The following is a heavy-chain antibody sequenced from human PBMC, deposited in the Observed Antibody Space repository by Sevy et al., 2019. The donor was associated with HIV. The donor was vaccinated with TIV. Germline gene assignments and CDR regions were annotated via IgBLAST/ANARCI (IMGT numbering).Heavy chain of an antibody. CDR2: ITPNSGGT. V-gene: IGHV1-2*06. D-gene: IGHD3-22*01. CDR1: GYTFTGYS. J-gene: IGHJ4*01. CDR3: AREGSYSYDSSGYYPFDY. Sequence: ASVKVSCKTSGYTFTGYSMHWVRQAPGQGLEWMGRITPNSGGTNYAQKFQGRVTMTRDTSIRTAYMELSRLRSDDTAVYYCAREGSYSYDSSGYYPFDYWGHGTLVTVSS.